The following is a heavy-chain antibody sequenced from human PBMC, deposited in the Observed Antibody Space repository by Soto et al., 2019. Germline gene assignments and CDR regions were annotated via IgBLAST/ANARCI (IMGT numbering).Heavy chain of an antibody. J-gene: IGHJ6*02. D-gene: IGHD4-4*01. CDR3: VKDLGRILVTRSYYYYGMDV. V-gene: IGHV3-64D*06. Sequence: GGSLRLSCSASGFTLSLYAIHWVRQAPWKGLEYVSGISSNGESTDYTDSVKGRFTISRDNSRSTLYLQMSSLRPEDTAVYYCVKDLGRILVTRSYYYYGMDVWGQGTTVTVSS. CDR1: GFTLSLYA. CDR2: ISSNGEST.